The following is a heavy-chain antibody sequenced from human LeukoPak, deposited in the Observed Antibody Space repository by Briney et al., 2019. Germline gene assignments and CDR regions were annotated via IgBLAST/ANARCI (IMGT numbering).Heavy chain of an antibody. J-gene: IGHJ5*02. CDR2: ISGRGGSI. CDR1: GFTFPNYA. Sequence: GGSLRLSCEASGFTFPNYAMTWVRQAPGKGLEWVSGISGRGGSIDYGDSVKGRFTISRDNAKNTLYLQMNSLRAEDTAVYYCARVSNYVWFDTWGQGNLVTVSS. CDR3: ARVSNYVWFDT. D-gene: IGHD4-11*01. V-gene: IGHV3-23*01.